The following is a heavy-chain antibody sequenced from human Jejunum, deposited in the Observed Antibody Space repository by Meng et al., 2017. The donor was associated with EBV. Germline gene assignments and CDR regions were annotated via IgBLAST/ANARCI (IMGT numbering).Heavy chain of an antibody. Sequence: QGQLVGPGGGVVQPGRSRILSCAASGFTFSGHAMQWVRQAPGKGLKWVALISNDGNNKYYADSVKGRFTISRDNSKNTLYLQMNSLRVDDTALYYCTREWGADYWGQGTLVTVSS. CDR1: GFTFSGHA. CDR3: TREWGADY. J-gene: IGHJ4*02. D-gene: IGHD3-16*01. V-gene: IGHV3-30-3*01. CDR2: ISNDGNNK.